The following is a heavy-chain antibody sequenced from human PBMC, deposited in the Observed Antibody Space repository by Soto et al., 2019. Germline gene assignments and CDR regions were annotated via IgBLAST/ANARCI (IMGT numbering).Heavy chain of an antibody. CDR1: GFTFDDYA. J-gene: IGHJ6*02. D-gene: IGHD5-18*01. V-gene: IGHV3-9*01. CDR2: ISWNSGSI. CDR3: AKDIDSYGYEVVEYGMDV. Sequence: GGSLRLSCAASGFTFDDYAMHWVRQAPGKGLEWVSGISWNSGSIGYADSVKGRFTISRDNAKNSLYLQMNSLRAEDTALYYCAKDIDSYGYEVVEYGMDVWGQGTTVTVSS.